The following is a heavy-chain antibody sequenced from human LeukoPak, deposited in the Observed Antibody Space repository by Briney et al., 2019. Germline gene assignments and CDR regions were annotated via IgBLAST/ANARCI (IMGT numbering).Heavy chain of an antibody. CDR1: GGSISSSNW. D-gene: IGHD6-13*01. CDR2: IYHSGST. CDR3: ARVLQIAAAGTCFDY. Sequence: PSETLSLTCAVSGGSISSSNWWSWVRQPPGKGLEWIGEIYHSGSTNYNPSLKSRVTISVDKSKNQFSLKLSSVTAADTAVYYCARVLQIAAAGTCFDYWGQGTLVTVSS. J-gene: IGHJ4*02. V-gene: IGHV4-4*02.